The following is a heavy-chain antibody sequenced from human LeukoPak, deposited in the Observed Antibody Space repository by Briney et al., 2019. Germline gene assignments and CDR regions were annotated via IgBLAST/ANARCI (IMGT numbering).Heavy chain of an antibody. CDR2: ISSSSSYI. Sequence: PGGSLRLSCAASGFTFSSYTMNWVRQAPGEGLEWVSSISSSSSYIYYADSVKGRFTISRDNAKNSLYLQMKSLRAEDTAVYYCARIQLNSYYYYMDVWGNGTTVTVSS. CDR3: ARIQLNSYYYYMDV. CDR1: GFTFSSYT. V-gene: IGHV3-21*01. D-gene: IGHD2-2*01. J-gene: IGHJ6*03.